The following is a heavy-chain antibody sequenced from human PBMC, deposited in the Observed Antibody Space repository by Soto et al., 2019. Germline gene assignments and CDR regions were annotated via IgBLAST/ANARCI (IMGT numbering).Heavy chain of an antibody. CDR2: ISGDGTTV. CDR3: ARDRYYYGMDV. J-gene: IGHJ6*02. CDR1: GFSFSDYY. V-gene: IGHV3-11*01. Sequence: QMQLVESGGGLVTPGGSLRLSCAASGFSFSDYYISWIHQAPGKGLEWISYISGDGTTVHYIDSVKGRFTISRDNAKNSLYLQINSLRAEDSAVYYCARDRYYYGMDVWGQGTTVTVSS. D-gene: IGHD3-9*01.